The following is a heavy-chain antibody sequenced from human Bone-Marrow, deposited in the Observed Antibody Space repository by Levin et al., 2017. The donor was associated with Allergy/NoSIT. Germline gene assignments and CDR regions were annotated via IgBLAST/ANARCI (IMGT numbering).Heavy chain of an antibody. D-gene: IGHD4-17*01. CDR2: MNPNSGNT. CDR1: GYTFTSYD. Sequence: EASVKVSCKASGYTFTSYDINWVRQATGQGLEWMGWMNPNSGNTGYAQKFQGRVTMTRNTSISTAYMELSSLRSEDTAVYYCARGGPTVTTRNGAFDIWGQGTMVTVSS. J-gene: IGHJ3*02. CDR3: ARGGPTVTTRNGAFDI. V-gene: IGHV1-8*01.